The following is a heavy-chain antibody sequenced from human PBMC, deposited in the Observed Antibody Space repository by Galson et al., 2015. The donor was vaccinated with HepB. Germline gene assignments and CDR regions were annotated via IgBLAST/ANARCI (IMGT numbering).Heavy chain of an antibody. CDR3: ARVHVVGATGGWFDP. CDR1: GGTFSSYA. V-gene: IGHV1-69*13. J-gene: IGHJ5*02. D-gene: IGHD1-26*01. Sequence: SVKVSCKASGGTFSSYAISWVRQAPGQGLEWMGGIIPIFGTANYAQKFQGRVTITADESTSTAYMELSSLRSEDTAVYYCARVHVVGATGGWFDPWGQGTLVTVSS. CDR2: IIPIFGTA.